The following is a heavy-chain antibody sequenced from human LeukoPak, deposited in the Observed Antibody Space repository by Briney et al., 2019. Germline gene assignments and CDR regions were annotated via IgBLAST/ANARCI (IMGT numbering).Heavy chain of an antibody. J-gene: IGHJ4*02. V-gene: IGHV3-23*01. CDR1: GFTFSSYA. Sequence: GGSLRLSCAASGFTFSSYAMSWVPQAPGKGLEGVSAISGSGGSTYYADSVKGRFTISRDNSKNTLYLQMNSLRAEDTAVYYCAKGPSVVVVTATSPTPYYFDYWGQGTLVTVSS. D-gene: IGHD2-21*02. CDR3: AKGPSVVVVTATSPTPYYFDY. CDR2: ISGSGGST.